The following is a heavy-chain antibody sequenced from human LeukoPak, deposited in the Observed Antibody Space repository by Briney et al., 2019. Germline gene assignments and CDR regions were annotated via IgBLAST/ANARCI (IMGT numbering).Heavy chain of an antibody. CDR3: ARDASRMATSLDY. J-gene: IGHJ4*02. Sequence: GGSLRLSCAASGFTFSDYYMSWIRQAPGKGLEWVSYISSSGSTIYYADSVKGRFTISRDNAKNSLYLQMNSLRAEDTAVYYCARDASRMATSLDYWGQGTLVTVSS. CDR1: GFTFSDYY. CDR2: ISSSGSTI. V-gene: IGHV3-11*04. D-gene: IGHD5-24*01.